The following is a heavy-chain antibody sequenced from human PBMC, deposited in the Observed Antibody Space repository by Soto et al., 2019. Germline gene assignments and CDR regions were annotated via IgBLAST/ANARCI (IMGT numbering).Heavy chain of an antibody. D-gene: IGHD2-15*01. CDR2: IYWDGSK. Sequence: QITLKESGPPLEKPTQTLTLTCTFSGFSISTNGVGVGWIRHPPGEALEWLALIYWDGSKYYSPSLKTRLTITQDTYENHVVLTMTNMDPVDTATDFCARRPNINTYWYYFDSWGQGTLVTVSS. V-gene: IGHV2-5*02. CDR3: ARRPNINTYWYYFDS. CDR1: GFSISTNGVG. J-gene: IGHJ4*02.